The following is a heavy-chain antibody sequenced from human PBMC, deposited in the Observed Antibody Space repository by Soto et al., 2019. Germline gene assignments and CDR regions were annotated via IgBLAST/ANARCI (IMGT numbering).Heavy chain of an antibody. Sequence: SETLSLTCVVSGESFSGYYWSWIRQTPGMGLEWIGEVDHRGSTTYNPSLKNRASISIGSSKNLFSLELTSVTAADTALYFCARYEYGNSLYGVDVWGQGTRVTVSS. V-gene: IGHV4-34*01. D-gene: IGHD1-7*01. CDR1: GESFSGYY. CDR2: VDHRGST. J-gene: IGHJ6*02. CDR3: ARYEYGNSLYGVDV.